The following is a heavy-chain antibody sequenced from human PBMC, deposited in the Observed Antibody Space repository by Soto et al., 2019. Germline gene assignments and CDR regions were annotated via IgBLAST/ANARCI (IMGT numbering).Heavy chain of an antibody. D-gene: IGHD3-10*01. CDR2: ISAYNGNT. CDR3: ARDLDPYGYGSGSYYYYRMDF. V-gene: IGHV1-18*01. Sequence: ASVKVSCKASGYTFTSYGISWVRPAPGQGLEWMGWISAYNGNTNYAQKLQGRVTMNTDTSTGTAYMEVRSQRSDDTAVYYWARDLDPYGYGSGSYYYYRMDFWGQGTPVTVSS. J-gene: IGHJ6*02. CDR1: GYTFTSYG.